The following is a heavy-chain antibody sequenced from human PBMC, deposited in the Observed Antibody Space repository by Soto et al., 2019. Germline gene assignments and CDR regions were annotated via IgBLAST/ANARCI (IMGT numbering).Heavy chain of an antibody. CDR2: IYYSGST. CDR3: ARRHCSGGSCYFDY. Sequence: SQTLSLTCTVSGGSISRSSYYWGWIRQPPGKGLEWIGSIYYSGSTYYNPSLKSRVTISVDTSKNQFSLKLSSVTAADTAVYYCARRHCSGGSCYFDYWGQGTLVTVSS. CDR1: GGSISRSSYY. J-gene: IGHJ4*02. V-gene: IGHV4-39*01. D-gene: IGHD2-15*01.